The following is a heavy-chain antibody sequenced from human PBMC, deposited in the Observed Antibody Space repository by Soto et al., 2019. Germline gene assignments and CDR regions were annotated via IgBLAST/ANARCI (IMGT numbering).Heavy chain of an antibody. D-gene: IGHD1-26*01. J-gene: IGHJ4*02. Sequence: SETLSLTCTVSGDSISNYHWSWIRQPPGKGLEWVGVIYNSANAIYNPSLESRVIISVDTAKNQLSLRLTSVTAADSAVYYCARDRPRSGDFDYWGQGTLVTVSS. CDR1: GDSISNYH. V-gene: IGHV4-59*01. CDR2: IYNSANA. CDR3: ARDRPRSGDFDY.